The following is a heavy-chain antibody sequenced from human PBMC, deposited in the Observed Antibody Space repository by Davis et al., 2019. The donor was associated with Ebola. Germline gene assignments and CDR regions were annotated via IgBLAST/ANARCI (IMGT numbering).Heavy chain of an antibody. Sequence: SVKVSCKASGGTFSSYAISWVRQAPGQGLEWMGGIIPIFGTANYAQKFQGRVTITADESTSTAYMELSILRSEDTAVYYCARDGSAFNYYYGMDVWGKGTTVTVSS. CDR1: GGTFSSYA. D-gene: IGHD3-10*01. CDR3: ARDGSAFNYYYGMDV. V-gene: IGHV1-69*13. CDR2: IIPIFGTA. J-gene: IGHJ6*04.